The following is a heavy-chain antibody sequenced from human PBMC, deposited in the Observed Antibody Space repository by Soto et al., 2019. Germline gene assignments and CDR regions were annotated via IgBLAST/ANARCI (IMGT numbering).Heavy chain of an antibody. V-gene: IGHV4-59*01. Sequence: SETQSHTCTVSGGSISSYYWSWIRQPPGKGLEWIGYIYYSGNTNYNPSLKSRVTISVDTSKNQFSLKLSTVTAADTAVYYCARSLYYYDSSGYYAYYFDYWGQGTLVTVFS. D-gene: IGHD3-22*01. J-gene: IGHJ4*02. CDR1: GGSISSYY. CDR2: IYYSGNT. CDR3: ARSLYYYDSSGYYAYYFDY.